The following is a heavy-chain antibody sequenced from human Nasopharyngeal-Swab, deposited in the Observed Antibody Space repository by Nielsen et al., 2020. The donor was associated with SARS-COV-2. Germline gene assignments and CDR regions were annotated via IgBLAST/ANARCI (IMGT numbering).Heavy chain of an antibody. J-gene: IGHJ4*02. Sequence: KVSRKGCRYSFTSYWIGWVRPMPGKGLEWMGIIYPGDSDTSYSPSFQGQVTISADKSIRTAYRQWSSLKASDTAMYYCVRFWSGYFDYWGQGTLVTVSS. CDR1: RYSFTSYW. V-gene: IGHV5-51*01. CDR2: IYPGDSDT. D-gene: IGHD3-3*01. CDR3: VRFWSGYFDY.